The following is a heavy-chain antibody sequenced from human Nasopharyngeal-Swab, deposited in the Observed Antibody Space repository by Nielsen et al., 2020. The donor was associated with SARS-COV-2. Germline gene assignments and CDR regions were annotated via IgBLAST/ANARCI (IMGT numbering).Heavy chain of an antibody. CDR3: ARDWSRAADV. CDR1: GFTFSSLW. CDR2: INPDGSVK. J-gene: IGHJ3*01. D-gene: IGHD2-15*01. Sequence: GESLKISCAASGFTFSSLWMSWVRQVPGKGLEWVADINPDGSVKFYVDSVKGRFTISRDNAKNSMSLQMNSLRVEDTAVYYCARDWSRAADVWGQGTMVTVSS. V-gene: IGHV3-7*01.